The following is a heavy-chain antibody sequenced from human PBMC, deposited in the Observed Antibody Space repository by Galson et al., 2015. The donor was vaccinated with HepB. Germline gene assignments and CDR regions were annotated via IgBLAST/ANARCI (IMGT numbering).Heavy chain of an antibody. V-gene: IGHV1-2*06. D-gene: IGHD2-15*01. CDR1: GYTFTGYY. Sequence: SVKVSCKASGYTFTGYYMHWVRQAPGQGLEWMGRINPNSGGTNYAQKFQGRVTMTRDTSISTAYMELSRLRSDDTAVYYCARDGDCSGGSCYIWDAFDIWGQGTMVTVSS. CDR3: ARDGDCSGGSCYIWDAFDI. CDR2: INPNSGGT. J-gene: IGHJ3*02.